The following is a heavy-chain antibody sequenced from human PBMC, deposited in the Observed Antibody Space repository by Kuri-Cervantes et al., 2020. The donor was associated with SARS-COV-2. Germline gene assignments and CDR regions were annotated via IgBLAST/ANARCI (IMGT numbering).Heavy chain of an antibody. V-gene: IGHV3-7*01. CDR2: IKQDGSEK. CDR1: GFTFSSYW. J-gene: IGHJ3*02. Sequence: GGSLRLSCAASGFTFSSYWMSWVRQAPGKGLEWVANIKQDGSEKYYVDSVKGRFAISRDNAKNSLYLQMNSLRAEDTAVYYCARSLWFGEVGDAFDIWGQGTMVTVSS. D-gene: IGHD3-10*01. CDR3: ARSLWFGEVGDAFDI.